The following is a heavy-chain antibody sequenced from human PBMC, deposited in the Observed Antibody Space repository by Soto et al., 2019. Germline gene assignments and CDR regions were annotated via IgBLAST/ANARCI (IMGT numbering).Heavy chain of an antibody. J-gene: IGHJ4*02. CDR1: GYTFSNYA. D-gene: IGHD1-26*01. CDR2: INAGNGNT. V-gene: IGHV1-3*01. Sequence: GASVKVSCKASGYTFSNYAIHWVRQAPGQRLEWMGWINAGNGNTKSSQKFQGRVTITRDTSARTAYMELSSLRSEDTAVYYCARGSPPTFDYWGQGTLVTVSS. CDR3: ARGSPPTFDY.